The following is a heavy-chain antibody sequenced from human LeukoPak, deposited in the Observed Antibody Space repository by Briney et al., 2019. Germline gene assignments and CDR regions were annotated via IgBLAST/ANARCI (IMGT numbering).Heavy chain of an antibody. CDR3: TKYDTSVNFDY. V-gene: IGHV3-15*01. J-gene: IGHJ4*02. CDR2: IKSKTDGGTT. D-gene: IGHD3-22*01. CDR1: GFTFTNAW. Sequence: GGSLRLSCVASGFTFTNAWMSWVRQAPWKGLEWAGHIKSKTDGGTTDYAAPVKGRFIISRDDSKHTLYLQMNSLKTDDTAVYYCTKYDTSVNFDYWGQGTLVTVSS.